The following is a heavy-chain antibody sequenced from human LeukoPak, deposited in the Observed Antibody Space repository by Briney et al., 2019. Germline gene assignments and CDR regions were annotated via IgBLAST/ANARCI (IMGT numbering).Heavy chain of an antibody. CDR3: ARLKTPRSWFDP. V-gene: IGHV4-59*08. Sequence: NPSETLSLTCTVSGGSISSYYWSWIRQPPEKGLEWIGFIYHSGSTNYNPSLKSRVTISVDTSKNQFSLNLNSVTAADTAIYYCARLKTPRSWFDPWGQGTLVIVSS. CDR1: GGSISSYY. CDR2: IYHSGST. D-gene: IGHD2-15*01. J-gene: IGHJ5*02.